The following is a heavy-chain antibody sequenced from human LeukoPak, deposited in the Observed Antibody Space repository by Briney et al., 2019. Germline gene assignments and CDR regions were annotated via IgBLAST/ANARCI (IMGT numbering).Heavy chain of an antibody. CDR3: AGHVPYYYDSRPTYYYYYMDV. D-gene: IGHD3-22*01. CDR2: IYPGESDT. CDR1: GYSFTSYW. V-gene: IGHV5-51*01. J-gene: IGHJ6*03. Sequence: EXXKISCKGSGYSFTSYWIGWVRQMPGKGVEGMGRIYPGESDTRYSPSFEGEVNISADKSISTAYLRRRSIKASDTAMYYFAGHVPYYYDSRPTYYYYYMDVWGKGTTVTVSS.